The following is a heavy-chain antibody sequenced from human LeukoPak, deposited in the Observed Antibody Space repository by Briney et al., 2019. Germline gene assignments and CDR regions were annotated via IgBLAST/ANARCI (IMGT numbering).Heavy chain of an antibody. D-gene: IGHD6-13*01. J-gene: IGHJ4*02. CDR2: ISCSNSYI. CDR3: SRDDMAAAGTPDD. V-gene: IGHV3-21*01. CDR1: GFTFSSYA. Sequence: GGSLRLSCAASGFTFSSYAMSWVRQAPGKGLEWVSSISCSNSYIYYADSVKGRFTISRDNAKHALYLQMNSLRAEDTAVYYCSRDDMAAAGTPDDWGQGTLVTVSS.